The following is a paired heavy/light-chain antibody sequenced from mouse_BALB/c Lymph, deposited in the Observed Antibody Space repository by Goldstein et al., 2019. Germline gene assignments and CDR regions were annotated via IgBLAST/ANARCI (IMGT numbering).Heavy chain of an antibody. D-gene: IGHD1-1*01. CDR1: GFTFSDAW. J-gene: IGHJ4*01. V-gene: IGHV6-6*01. CDR2: IRSKANNHAT. Sequence: EVKLEESGGGLVQPGGSMKLSCAASGFTFSDAWMDWVRQSPEKGLEWVAEIRSKANNHATYYAESVKGRFTISRDDSKSSVYLQMNSLRAEDTGIYYCTRRGYGIYYYAMDYWGQGTSVTVSS. CDR3: TRRGYGIYYYAMDY.
Light chain of an antibody. CDR1: QSISNN. Sequence: DIVLTQSPATLSVTPGDSVSLSCRASQSISNNLHWYQQKSHESPRLLIKYASQSISGIPSRFSGSGSGTDFTLSINSVETEDFGMYFCQQSNSWPLTFGAGTKLELK. CDR3: QQSNSWPLT. CDR2: YAS. V-gene: IGKV5-43*01. J-gene: IGKJ5*01.